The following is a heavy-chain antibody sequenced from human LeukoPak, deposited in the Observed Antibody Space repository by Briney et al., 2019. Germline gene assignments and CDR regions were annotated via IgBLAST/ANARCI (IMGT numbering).Heavy chain of an antibody. J-gene: IGHJ4*02. CDR3: ARAGKDVLRFLEWLGHFDY. V-gene: IGHV1-18*01. CDR1: GYTFTSYG. D-gene: IGHD3-3*01. Sequence: ASVKVSCKASGYTFTSYGISWVRQAPGQGLEWMGWISAYNGNTNYAQKLQGRVTMTTDTSTSTAYMELRSLRSDDTAVYYCARAGKDVLRFLEWLGHFDYWGQGTLVTVSS. CDR2: ISAYNGNT.